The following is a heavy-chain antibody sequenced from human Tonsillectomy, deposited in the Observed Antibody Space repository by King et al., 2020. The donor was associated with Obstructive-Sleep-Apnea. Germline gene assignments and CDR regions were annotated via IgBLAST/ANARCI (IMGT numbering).Heavy chain of an antibody. CDR3: ASPPLRDSSGYRFDY. CDR2: IYHSGSA. V-gene: IGHV4-4*02. CDR1: GGSISSSNW. Sequence: QLQESGPGLVKPSGTLSLTCAVSGGSISSSNWWSWVRQPPGKGLEWIGEIYHSGSANYNPYLKSRGTLSLDKSKNPLSLKLRLGTAAVTAVDYCASPPLRDSSGYRFDYWGQGTLVTVSS. D-gene: IGHD3-22*01. J-gene: IGHJ4*02.